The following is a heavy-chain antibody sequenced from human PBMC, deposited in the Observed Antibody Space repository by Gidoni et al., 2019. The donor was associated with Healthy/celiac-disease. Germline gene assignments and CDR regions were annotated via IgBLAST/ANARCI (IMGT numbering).Heavy chain of an antibody. CDR2: ISAYHGHT. Sequence: QVQLVQSGAEVKKPGASVKVSCKASGYTFTSYGISWVRPAPGQGLEWMGWISAYHGHTNYAQKLQGRVTMTTDTSTSTAYMELRSLRSDDTAVYYCARDGSYCTNGVCSRVYYYYGMDVWGQGTTVTVSS. CDR3: ARDGSYCTNGVCSRVYYYYGMDV. V-gene: IGHV1-18*01. J-gene: IGHJ6*02. CDR1: GYTFTSYG. D-gene: IGHD2-8*01.